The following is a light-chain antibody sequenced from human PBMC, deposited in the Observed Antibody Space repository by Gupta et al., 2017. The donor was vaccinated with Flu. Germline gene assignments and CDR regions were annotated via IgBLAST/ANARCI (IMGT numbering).Light chain of an antibody. J-gene: IGKJ2*01. V-gene: IGKV1-39*01. Sequence: DIQMTQSPSSLSASVGDRVTTTCRASQSISSYLNWYQQKPGKAPKLLIYAASSLQSGVPSRFSGSGSGTDFTLTISSLQPEDFATYYCQQRYSTPPYTFGQGTKLEIK. CDR1: QSISSY. CDR2: AAS. CDR3: QQRYSTPPYT.